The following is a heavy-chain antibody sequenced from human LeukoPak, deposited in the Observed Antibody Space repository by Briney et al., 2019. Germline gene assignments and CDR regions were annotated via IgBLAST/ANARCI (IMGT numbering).Heavy chain of an antibody. Sequence: GGSLRLSCAASGFTFSSYSMNWVRQAPGKGLEWVSSISSSSSYIYYADSVKGRFTISRDNAKTSLYLQMNSLRAEATAVYYCASRRVATITVDYWGQGTLVTVSS. CDR3: ASRRVATITVDY. CDR2: ISSSSSYI. J-gene: IGHJ4*02. CDR1: GFTFSSYS. V-gene: IGHV3-21*01. D-gene: IGHD5-12*01.